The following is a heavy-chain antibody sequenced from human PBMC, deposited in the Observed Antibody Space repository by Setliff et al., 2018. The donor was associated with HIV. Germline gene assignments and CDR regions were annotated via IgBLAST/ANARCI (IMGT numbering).Heavy chain of an antibody. V-gene: IGHV1-69*05. CDR2: IIPIFGTA. CDR1: GGTFSSYA. D-gene: IGHD5-18*01. CDR3: ARGESDVLGDTAMGPFGY. J-gene: IGHJ4*02. Sequence: SVKVSCKASGGTFSSYAISWVRQAPGQGLEWMGGIIPIFGTANYAQKFQGRVTITTDDSTNTAYMELSSLRSEDTAVYYCARGESDVLGDTAMGPFGYWGQGTRVTVSS.